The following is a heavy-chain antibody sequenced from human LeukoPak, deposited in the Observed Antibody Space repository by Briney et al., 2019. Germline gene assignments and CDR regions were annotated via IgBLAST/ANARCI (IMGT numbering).Heavy chain of an antibody. D-gene: IGHD2-2*01. Sequence: GGSLRLSCAASGFTFSSYGMHWVRQAPGKGLEWVAVIWYDGGNKFYADSVKGRFTISRDNSKNTLYLQMNSLRAEDTAVYYCAIGGRYCSSTSCYANAFDYWGQGTLVTVSS. CDR2: IWYDGGNK. CDR3: AIGGRYCSSTSCYANAFDY. CDR1: GFTFSSYG. V-gene: IGHV3-33*01. J-gene: IGHJ4*02.